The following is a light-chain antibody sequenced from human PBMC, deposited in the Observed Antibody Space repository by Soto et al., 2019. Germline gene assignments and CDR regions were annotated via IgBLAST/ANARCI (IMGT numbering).Light chain of an antibody. V-gene: IGLV1-51*01. CDR3: GTWDSSLNVGV. J-gene: IGLJ2*01. CDR2: DNN. CDR1: SSNIGNNY. Sequence: QSVLTQPPSASAAPGQKVTISCSGSSSNIGNNYVSWYQQLPGTAPKLLIYDNNKRPSGIPDRFSGSKSGTSATLGITGLQTGDEADYYCGTWDSSLNVGVFGGGTKLTVL.